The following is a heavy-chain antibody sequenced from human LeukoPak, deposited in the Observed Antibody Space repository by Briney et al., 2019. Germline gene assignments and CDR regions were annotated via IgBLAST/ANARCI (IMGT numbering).Heavy chain of an antibody. CDR3: ARDSSMLRGPLVIYYFDF. CDR2: ISGGGDAT. V-gene: IGHV3-23*01. J-gene: IGHJ4*02. D-gene: IGHD3-10*01. Sequence: GGSLRLSCAASDFSFITYAMRWVRQAPGKGLEWVSTISGGGDATYYADSVKGRVTISRDNSKNTLYLQMNSLRVEDTAVYYCARDSSMLRGPLVIYYFDFWGQGTLVTVSS. CDR1: DFSFITYA.